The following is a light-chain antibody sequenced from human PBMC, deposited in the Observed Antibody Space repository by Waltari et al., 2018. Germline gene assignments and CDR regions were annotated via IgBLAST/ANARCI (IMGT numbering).Light chain of an antibody. CDR3: QQYNSYLMYT. CDR2: KAS. Sequence: DIQMTQSPSTLSASVGDRVTITCRASQSISSWLAWYQQKPGKDPKLLIYKASSLESGVPSRFSGSGSGTEFTLTISSLQPDDFATYYCQQYNSYLMYTFGQGTKLEIK. CDR1: QSISSW. V-gene: IGKV1-5*03. J-gene: IGKJ2*01.